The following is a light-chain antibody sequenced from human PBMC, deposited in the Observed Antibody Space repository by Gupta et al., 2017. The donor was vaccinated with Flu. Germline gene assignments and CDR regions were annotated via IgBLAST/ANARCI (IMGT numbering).Light chain of an antibody. J-gene: IGKJ4*02. CDR2: WGS. CDR1: QRLVYAGPHYF. V-gene: IGKV2-28*01. CDR3: LQTLQTPFT. Sequence: SCRCSQRLVYAGPHYFFQWFLQKPDPPPQLLYSWGSCRASGVPDRFSASDAGTDFTLTISRVEAVDAGIYYCLQTLQTPFTFGGGTKVDIQ.